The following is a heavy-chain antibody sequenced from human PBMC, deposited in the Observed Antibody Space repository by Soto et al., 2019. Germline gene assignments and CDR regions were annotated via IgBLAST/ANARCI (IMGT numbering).Heavy chain of an antibody. CDR2: IWYDGSNK. CDR3: ARKPHGARYFDWLFPHTIDDAFDY. D-gene: IGHD3-9*01. Sequence: PGGSLRLSCAASGFTFSSYGMHWVRQAPGKGLEWVAVIWYDGSNKYYADSVKGRFTISRDNSKNTLYLQMNSLRAEDTAVYYCARKPHGARYFDWLFPHTIDDAFDYWGQGTLVTVSS. J-gene: IGHJ4*02. CDR1: GFTFSSYG. V-gene: IGHV3-33*01.